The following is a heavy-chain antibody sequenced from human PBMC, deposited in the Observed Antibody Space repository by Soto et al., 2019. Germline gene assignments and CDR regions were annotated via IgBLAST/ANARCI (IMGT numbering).Heavy chain of an antibody. CDR2: ISYDGSNK. D-gene: IGHD3-22*01. CDR3: ARDITMIVVVSRGDAFDI. V-gene: IGHV3-30-3*01. J-gene: IGHJ3*02. Sequence: QVQLVESGGGVVQPGRSLRLSCAASGFTFSSYAMHWVRQAPGKGLEWVAVISYDGSNKYYADSVKGRFTISRDNSKNTLYLQMNSLRAEDTAVYYCARDITMIVVVSRGDAFDIWGQVTMVTVSS. CDR1: GFTFSSYA.